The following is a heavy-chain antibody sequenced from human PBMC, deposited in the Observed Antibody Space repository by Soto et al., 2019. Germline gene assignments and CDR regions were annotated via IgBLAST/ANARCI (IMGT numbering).Heavy chain of an antibody. CDR3: AAVGGTTSAFDY. Sequence: AASVKVSCKASGFTFTSSAVQWVRQARGQRLEWIGWIVVGSGNTNYAQKFQERVTITRDMSTSTAYMELSSLRSEDTAVYYCAAVGGTTSAFDYWGQGTLGTVSS. CDR2: IVVGSGNT. CDR1: GFTFTSSA. J-gene: IGHJ4*02. V-gene: IGHV1-58*01. D-gene: IGHD1-26*01.